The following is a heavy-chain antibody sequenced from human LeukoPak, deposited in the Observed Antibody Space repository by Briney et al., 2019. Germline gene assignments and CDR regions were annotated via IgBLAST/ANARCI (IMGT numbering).Heavy chain of an antibody. CDR1: GFTFSSNW. Sequence: GGSLRLSCAASGFTFSSNWMHWVRQAPGKGLVWVSRINEDGSTTNYVDSVKGRFTISRDNAKNTLYLQMNSLRAEDTAVYYCVRDLGGRSGHWGQGTLVTVSS. J-gene: IGHJ4*02. V-gene: IGHV3-74*01. CDR2: INEDGSTT. D-gene: IGHD1-26*01. CDR3: VRDLGGRSGH.